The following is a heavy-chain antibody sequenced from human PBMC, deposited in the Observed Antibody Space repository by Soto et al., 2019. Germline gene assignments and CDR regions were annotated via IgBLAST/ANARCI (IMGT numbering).Heavy chain of an antibody. CDR2: IDGSGNT. D-gene: IGHD1-26*01. CDR3: VGARGRRVGFDY. CDR1: SESLSGYY. V-gene: IGHV4-34*01. J-gene: IGHJ4*02. Sequence: QVQLQQWGAGLLKPSETLSLTCAVNSESLSGYYWSWIRQSPGKGLEWIGEIDGSGNTNYSPSLRSRVAMSVDTSKNHFSLNLNSVSAADTAAYYCVGARGRRVGFDYWGQGTLVTVSS.